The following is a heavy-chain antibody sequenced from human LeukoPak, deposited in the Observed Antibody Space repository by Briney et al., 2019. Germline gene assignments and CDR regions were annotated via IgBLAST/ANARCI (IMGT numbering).Heavy chain of an antibody. CDR1: GGTFSSYA. J-gene: IGHJ6*02. CDR3: ARDKAEYGMDV. Sequence: SVKVSCKASGGTFSSYAISWVRQAPGQGLEWMGRIIPILGIANYAQKFQGRVTITADKSTSTAYMELSSLRSEDTAVYYCARDKAEYGMDVWGQGTTVTVSS. CDR2: IIPILGIA. V-gene: IGHV1-69*04.